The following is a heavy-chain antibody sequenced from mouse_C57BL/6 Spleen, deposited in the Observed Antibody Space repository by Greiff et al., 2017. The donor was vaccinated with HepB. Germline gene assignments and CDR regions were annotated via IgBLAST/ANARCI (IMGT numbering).Heavy chain of an antibody. CDR3: ARAYYGSSYVGDY. Sequence: EVQLQQSGPELVKPGASVKISCKASGYSFTDYNMNWVKQSNGKCLEWIGVINPNYGTTSSNQKFKGKATLTVDQSSSTAYMQLNSLTSEDSAVYYCARAYYGSSYVGDYWGQGTSVTVSS. J-gene: IGHJ4*01. CDR2: INPNYGTT. V-gene: IGHV1-39*01. CDR1: GYSFTDYN. D-gene: IGHD1-1*01.